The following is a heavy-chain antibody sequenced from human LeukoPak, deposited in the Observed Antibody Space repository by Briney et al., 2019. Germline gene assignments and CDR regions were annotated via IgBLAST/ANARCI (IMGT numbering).Heavy chain of an antibody. CDR1: GFTFSSYA. CDR2: ISGSGGST. J-gene: IGHJ3*02. V-gene: IGHV3-23*01. D-gene: IGHD1-26*01. Sequence: GGSLRLSCAASGFTFSSYAMSWVRQAPGKGLEWVSAISGSGGSTYYADSVKGRFTISRDNSKNTLYLQMNSLRAEDTTVYYCAKSFWYSGSYYDIWGQGTMVTVPS. CDR3: AKSFWYSGSYYDI.